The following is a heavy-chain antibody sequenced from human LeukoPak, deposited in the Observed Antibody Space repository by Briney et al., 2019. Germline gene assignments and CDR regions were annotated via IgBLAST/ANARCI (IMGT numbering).Heavy chain of an antibody. CDR2: IYHSGST. D-gene: IGHD2-2*01. V-gene: IGHV4-30-2*01. J-gene: IGHJ4*02. CDR1: GGSISSGGYS. CDR3: ARARRECSSTSCQGSFDY. Sequence: SETLSLTCAVSGGSISSGGYSWSWIRQPPGKGLEWIGYIYHSGSTYYNPSLKSRVTISVDTSKNQFSLKLSSVTAADTTVYYCARARRECSSTSCQGSFDYWGQGTLVTVSS.